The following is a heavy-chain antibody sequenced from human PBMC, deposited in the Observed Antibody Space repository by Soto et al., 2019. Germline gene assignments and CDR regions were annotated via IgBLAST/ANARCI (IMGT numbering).Heavy chain of an antibody. J-gene: IGHJ5*02. Sequence: PSETLSLTCTVSGDSIRNFYWSWIRQPAGKGLEFIGRLYSSGSTDYNPSLKSRVTMSVDRSKNQFSLKLTSVTAADTAVYYCARGRVVVPAAVMFNCLDPWGQGALVTVSS. CDR1: GDSIRNFY. CDR3: ARGRVVVPAAVMFNCLDP. V-gene: IGHV4-4*07. D-gene: IGHD2-2*01. CDR2: LYSSGST.